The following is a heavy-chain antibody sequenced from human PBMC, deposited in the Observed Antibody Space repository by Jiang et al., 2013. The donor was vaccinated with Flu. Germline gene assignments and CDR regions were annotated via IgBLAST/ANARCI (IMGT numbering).Heavy chain of an antibody. J-gene: IGHJ4*02. V-gene: IGHV5-51*01. CDR1: YSFTSYW. D-gene: IGHD3-10*01. CDR3: ARRHPGGYDSGSPTRPFDY. CDR2: IYPGDSDT. Sequence: YSFTSYWIGWVRQMPGKGLEWMGIIYPGDSDTRYSPSFQGQVTISADKSISTAYLQWSSLKASDSAIYYCARRHPGGYDSGSPTRPFDYWGQGTLVTVSA.